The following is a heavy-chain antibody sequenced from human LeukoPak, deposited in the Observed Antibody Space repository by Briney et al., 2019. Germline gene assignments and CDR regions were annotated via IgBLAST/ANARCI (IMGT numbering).Heavy chain of an antibody. V-gene: IGHV3-48*03. J-gene: IGHJ6*03. CDR2: ISSSGSTI. CDR3: ARYYGDSYYYYYYMDD. D-gene: IGHD4-17*01. CDR1: GFTFSSYE. Sequence: GGSLRLSCAASGFTFSSYEMSWVRQAPGKGLEWISYISSSGSTIYYADSVKGRFTISRDNAKNSLYLQMNSLRAEDTAVYYCARYYGDSYYYYYYMDDWGKGTTVTISS.